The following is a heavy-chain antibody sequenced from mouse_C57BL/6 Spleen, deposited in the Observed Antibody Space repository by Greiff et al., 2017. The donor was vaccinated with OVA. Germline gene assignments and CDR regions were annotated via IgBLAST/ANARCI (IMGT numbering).Heavy chain of an antibody. CDR1: GYTFTSYW. CDR3: ARSDRDYYGSNGYFDV. V-gene: IGHV1-64*01. CDR2: IHPNSGST. J-gene: IGHJ1*03. Sequence: QVQLQQSGAELVKPGASVKLSCKASGYTFTSYWMHWVKQRPGQGLEWIGMIHPNSGSTNYNEKFKSKATLTVDKSSSTAYMQLSSLTSEGSAVYYCARSDRDYYGSNGYFDVWGTGTTVTVSS. D-gene: IGHD1-1*01.